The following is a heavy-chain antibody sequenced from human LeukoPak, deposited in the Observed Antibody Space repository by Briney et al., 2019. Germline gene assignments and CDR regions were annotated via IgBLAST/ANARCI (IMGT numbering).Heavy chain of an antibody. CDR2: VSGSGGST. Sequence: GGSLRLSCAASGVTFSSYAMIWVRQAPGKGLEWVSAVSGSGGSTYYADSVKGRFTISRDNSKNTLYLQMNSLIAEDTAVYYCAKQWSPWANPDYWGQGTLVTVSS. CDR3: AKQWSPWANPDY. D-gene: IGHD2-15*01. J-gene: IGHJ4*02. V-gene: IGHV3-23*01. CDR1: GVTFSSYA.